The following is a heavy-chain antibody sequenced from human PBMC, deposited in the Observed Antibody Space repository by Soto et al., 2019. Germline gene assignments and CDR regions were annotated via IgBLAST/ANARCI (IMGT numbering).Heavy chain of an antibody. D-gene: IGHD6-6*01. Sequence: SETLSLTCAVYGGSLSCYYWSWIRQPPGKGLEWIGEINHSGSTNYNPSLKSRVTISVDTSKNQFSLKLSSVTAADTAVYYCARGPIIASRKNWFDPWGQGTLVTVSS. CDR3: ARGPIIASRKNWFDP. CDR1: GGSLSCYY. V-gene: IGHV4-34*01. J-gene: IGHJ5*02. CDR2: INHSGST.